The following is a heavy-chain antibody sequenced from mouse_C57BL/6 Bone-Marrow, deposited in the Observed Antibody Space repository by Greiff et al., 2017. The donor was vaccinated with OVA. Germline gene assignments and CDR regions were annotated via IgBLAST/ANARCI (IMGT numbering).Heavy chain of an antibody. CDR1: GFTFSDFY. Sequence: EVKVVESGGGLVQSGRSLRLSCATSGFTFSDFYLEWVRQAPGKGLEWIAASRNKANDYTTEYSASVNGRFIVSRDTSQSILYLQMNALRAEDSAIEYCARDAKLSPFAYWGQGTLVTVSA. CDR2: SRNKANDYTT. CDR3: ARDAKLSPFAY. D-gene: IGHD6-1*01. V-gene: IGHV7-1*01. J-gene: IGHJ3*01.